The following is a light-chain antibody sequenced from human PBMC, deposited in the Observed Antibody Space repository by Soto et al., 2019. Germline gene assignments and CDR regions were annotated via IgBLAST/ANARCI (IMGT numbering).Light chain of an antibody. CDR1: SGHSSYA. CDR2: LNSDGSH. CDR3: QTWGTAHVV. J-gene: IGLJ2*01. Sequence: QLVLTQSPSASASLGASVKLTCTLSSGHSSYAIAWHQQQPEKGPRYLMKLNSDGSHSKGDGIPDRFSGSSSGAERYLTISSLQSEDEADYYCQTWGTAHVVFGGGTKLTVL. V-gene: IGLV4-69*01.